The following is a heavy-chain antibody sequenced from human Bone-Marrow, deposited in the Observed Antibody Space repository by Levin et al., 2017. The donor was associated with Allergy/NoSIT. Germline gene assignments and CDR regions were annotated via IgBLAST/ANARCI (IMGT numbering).Heavy chain of an antibody. CDR1: GFTFSSYS. CDR3: ARGMDFWGGYFDY. D-gene: IGHD3-3*01. V-gene: IGHV3-21*01. J-gene: IGHJ4*02. Sequence: PGGSLRLSCAASGFTFSSYSMNWVRQAPGKGLEWVSSISSSSSYIYYADSVKGRFTISRDNAKNSLYLQMNSLRAEDTAVYYCARGMDFWGGYFDYWGQGTLVTVSS. CDR2: ISSSSSYI.